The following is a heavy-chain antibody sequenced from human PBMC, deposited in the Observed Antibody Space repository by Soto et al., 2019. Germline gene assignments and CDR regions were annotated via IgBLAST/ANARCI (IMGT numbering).Heavy chain of an antibody. J-gene: IGHJ5*01. CDR1: GFTFDDHA. D-gene: IGHD1-26*01. CDR2: ISWNSETL. V-gene: IGHV3-9*01. CDR3: TRGSAAVRSYFFDS. Sequence: EVQLVESGGGLVQPGKSLRLSCAASGFTFDDHAMHWVRQGPGKGLEWVAHISWNSETLGYADSVKGRFIISRDNAKNSVYLEMNGLRPEDTAVYFCTRGSAAVRSYFFDSWVQGTLVTVSS.